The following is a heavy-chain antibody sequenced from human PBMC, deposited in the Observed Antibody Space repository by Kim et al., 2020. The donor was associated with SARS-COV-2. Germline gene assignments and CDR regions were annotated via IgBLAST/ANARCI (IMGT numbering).Heavy chain of an antibody. CDR1: GYTFTSYY. V-gene: IGHV1-46*01. Sequence: ASVKVSCKASGYTFTSYYMHWVRQAPGQGLEWMGIINPSGGSTSYAQKFQGRVTMTRDTSTSTVYMELSSLRSEDTAVYYCARDLRSGSYYKYYYYYGMDVGGQGTTVTVSS. CDR3: ARDLRSGSYYKYYYYYGMDV. CDR2: INPSGGST. J-gene: IGHJ6*02. D-gene: IGHD3-10*02.